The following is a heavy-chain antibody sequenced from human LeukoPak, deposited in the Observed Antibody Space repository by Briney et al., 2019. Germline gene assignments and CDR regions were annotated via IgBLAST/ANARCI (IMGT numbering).Heavy chain of an antibody. CDR1: GYSISSGYY. Sequence: SETLSLTCSVSGYSISSGYYWGWIRQPPGKGLEWIGTIYHSGNTYYNPSLKSRVTISVDTSKNQFSLSLSSVTAADTAVYYCARPRSRASSHGNAFDIWGQGTMVTVSS. V-gene: IGHV4-38-2*01. CDR3: ARPRSRASSHGNAFDI. CDR2: IYHSGNT. D-gene: IGHD6-13*01. J-gene: IGHJ3*02.